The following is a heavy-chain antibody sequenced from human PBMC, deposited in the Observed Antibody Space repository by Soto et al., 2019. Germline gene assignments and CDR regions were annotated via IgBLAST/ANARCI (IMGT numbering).Heavy chain of an antibody. Sequence: QVQLVESGGGVVQSGRSLRLSCAASGFNFSSYAMHWVRQAPGKGLEWVAVIRYDGNNKYYADSVKGRFTISRDNSKNTLFLQMNRLRAEDTAGYYCARDMGMTTVNHDYWGKGTLVTVSS. V-gene: IGHV3-30-3*01. CDR2: IRYDGNNK. CDR3: ARDMGMTTVNHDY. CDR1: GFNFSSYA. D-gene: IGHD4-17*01. J-gene: IGHJ4*02.